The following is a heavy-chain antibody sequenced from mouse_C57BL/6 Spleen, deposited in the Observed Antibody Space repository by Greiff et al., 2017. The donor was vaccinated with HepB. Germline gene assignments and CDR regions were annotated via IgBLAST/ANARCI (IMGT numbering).Heavy chain of an antibody. CDR3: TTYYGYDAPY. CDR1: GFNIKDDY. V-gene: IGHV14-4*01. J-gene: IGHJ3*01. D-gene: IGHD2-2*01. Sequence: VQLQQSGAELVRPGASVKLSCTASGFNIKDDYMHWVKQRPEQGLEWIGWIDPENGDTEYASKFQGKATITADTSSNTAYLQLSSLTSEDTAVYYCTTYYGYDAPYWGQGTLVTVSA. CDR2: IDPENGDT.